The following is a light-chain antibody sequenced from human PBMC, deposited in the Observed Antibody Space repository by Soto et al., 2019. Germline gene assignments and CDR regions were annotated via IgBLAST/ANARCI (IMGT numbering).Light chain of an antibody. CDR2: GDN. Sequence: QSVLTQPPSVSGAPGQRVTISCTGSSSNIGSCYYVHWYQQLPGTAPKLLIYGDNNRPSGVPDRFSGSKSGTSASLAITGLQAEDEADYYCPSYDDSLSHGVFGGGTKLTVL. J-gene: IGLJ3*02. CDR1: SSNIGSCYY. CDR3: PSYDDSLSHGV. V-gene: IGLV1-40*01.